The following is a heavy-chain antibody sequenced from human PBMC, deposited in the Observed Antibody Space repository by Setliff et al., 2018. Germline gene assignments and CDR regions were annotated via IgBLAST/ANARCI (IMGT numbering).Heavy chain of an antibody. Sequence: SVNVSCKASGGMSGTYSISWVRQAPGQGLEWIGAIIPIFGTPNYAQNFQDRVTITADISTTTVFMEMSSLRSDDTAVYYCARDGAYCSGGSYYSFDYWGPGTPVTVSS. D-gene: IGHD2-15*01. V-gene: IGHV1-69*06. J-gene: IGHJ4*02. CDR3: ARDGAYCSGGSYYSFDY. CDR2: IIPIFGTP. CDR1: GGMSGTYS.